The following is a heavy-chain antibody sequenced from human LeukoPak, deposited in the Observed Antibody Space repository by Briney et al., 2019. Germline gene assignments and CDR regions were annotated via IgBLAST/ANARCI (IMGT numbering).Heavy chain of an antibody. D-gene: IGHD5-18*01. CDR1: GGSISSYY. J-gene: IGHJ3*02. CDR2: IYTSGST. CDR3: ARVVDTAMADAFDI. V-gene: IGHV4-4*07. Sequence: SETLSLTCTVSGGSISSYYWSWIRQPAGKGLEWIGRIYTSGSTNYNPSLKSRVTMSVDTSKNQFSLKLSSVTAADTAVYYCARVVDTAMADAFDIWGQGTMVTVSS.